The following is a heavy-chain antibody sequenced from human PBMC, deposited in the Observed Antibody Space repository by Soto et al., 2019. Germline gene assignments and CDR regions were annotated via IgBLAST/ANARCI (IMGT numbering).Heavy chain of an antibody. J-gene: IGHJ5*02. D-gene: IGHD6-13*01. V-gene: IGHV3-48*02. Sequence: GGSLRLSCAASGFTFSSYSMNWVRRAPGKGLEWVSYISSSSSTIYYADSVKGRFTISRDNAKNSLYLQMNSLRDEDTAVYYCARDKNQAAAGPWFGPWGQGTLVTVSS. CDR2: ISSSSSTI. CDR3: ARDKNQAAAGPWFGP. CDR1: GFTFSSYS.